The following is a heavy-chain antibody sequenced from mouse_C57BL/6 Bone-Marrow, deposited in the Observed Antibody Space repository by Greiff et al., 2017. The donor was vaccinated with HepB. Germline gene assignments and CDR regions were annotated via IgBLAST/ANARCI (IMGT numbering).Heavy chain of an antibody. CDR3: ARGRRDYFDY. J-gene: IGHJ2*01. Sequence: EVQRVESGPGLVKPSQSLSLTCSVTGYSITSGYYWNWIRQFPGNKLEWMGYISYDGSNNYNPSLKNRISITRDTSKNQFFLKLNSVTTEDTATYYCARGRRDYFDYWGQGTTLTVSS. CDR1: GYSITSGYY. CDR2: ISYDGSN. V-gene: IGHV3-6*01.